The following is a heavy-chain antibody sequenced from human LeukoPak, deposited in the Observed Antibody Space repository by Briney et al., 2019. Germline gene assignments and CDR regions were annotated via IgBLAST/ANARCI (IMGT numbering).Heavy chain of an antibody. D-gene: IGHD2-21*01. CDR1: GFTFSGYW. CDR2: INTDGSST. Sequence: GGSLRLSCAASGFTFSGYWMHWVRQAPGKGPVWVSRINTDGSSTSYADSVKGRFTISRDNAKNTLYLQMNSLRAEDTAVYYCARTLKLPAPFDIWGQGTMVTVSS. CDR3: ARTLKLPAPFDI. V-gene: IGHV3-74*01. J-gene: IGHJ3*02.